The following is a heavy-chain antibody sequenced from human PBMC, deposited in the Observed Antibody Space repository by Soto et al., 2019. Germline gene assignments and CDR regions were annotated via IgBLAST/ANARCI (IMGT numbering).Heavy chain of an antibody. CDR1: GFSLTTSRVG. V-gene: IGHV2-5*02. J-gene: IGHJ4*02. Sequence: QITLKESGPTLVKPTQTLTLTCTFSGFSLTTSRVGVGWIRQPPGKALEWFALIYWDDDKHYSPSLKSRLTITKDTSKTQVVLTMTNMDPVDTATYYCAHLGGSGTYAYVDYWGQGTLVTVSS. CDR2: IYWDDDK. CDR3: AHLGGSGTYAYVDY. D-gene: IGHD3-10*01.